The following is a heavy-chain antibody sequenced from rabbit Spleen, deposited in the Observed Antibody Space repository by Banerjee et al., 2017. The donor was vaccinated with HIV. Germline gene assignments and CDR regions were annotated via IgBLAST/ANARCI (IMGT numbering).Heavy chain of an antibody. CDR1: GFSFSSYW. D-gene: IGHD6-1*01. Sequence: LQESGGGLVQPEGSLTLTCTASGFSFSSYWMCWVRQAPGKGLEWIGCIDSGDVGTYYASWAKGRITISKTSSTMDLQMTSLTAADTATYFCARGDWAYDYNHAYYYGMDLWGPGTLVTVS. V-gene: IGHV1S45*01. CDR3: ARGDWAYDYNHAYYYGMDL. J-gene: IGHJ6*01. CDR2: IDSGDVGT.